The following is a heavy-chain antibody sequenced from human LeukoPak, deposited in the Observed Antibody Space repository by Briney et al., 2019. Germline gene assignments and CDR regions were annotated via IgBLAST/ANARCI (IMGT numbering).Heavy chain of an antibody. Sequence: PGGSLRLSCVASGFSFSDSVIHWVRQAPGKGLEWVAVISHDVKTTYYADSAKGRFTISRDNSRNTLYLQMNSLGAEDTAVYYCARAIWSGYQYYFDYWGQGTLVTVSS. CDR1: GFSFSDSV. V-gene: IGHV3-30*14. D-gene: IGHD3-3*01. CDR2: ISHDVKTT. CDR3: ARAIWSGYQYYFDY. J-gene: IGHJ4*02.